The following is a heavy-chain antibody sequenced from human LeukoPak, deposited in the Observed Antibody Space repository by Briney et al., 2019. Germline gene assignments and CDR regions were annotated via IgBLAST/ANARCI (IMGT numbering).Heavy chain of an antibody. D-gene: IGHD3-3*01. CDR2: ISSSSTI. J-gene: IGHJ6*03. Sequence: GGSLRLSCAASGFTFSSYSMNWVRQAPGKGLEWVSYISSSSTIYYADSVKGRFTISRDNAKNSPYLQMNSLRAEDTAVYYCARDQAHYDFWCGYCPGCYYYYMDAWGKGTTVTVSS. V-gene: IGHV3-48*04. CDR3: ARDQAHYDFWCGYCPGCYYYYMDA. CDR1: GFTFSSYS.